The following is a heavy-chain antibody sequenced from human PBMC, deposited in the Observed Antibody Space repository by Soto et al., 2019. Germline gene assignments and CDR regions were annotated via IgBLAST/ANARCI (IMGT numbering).Heavy chain of an antibody. J-gene: IGHJ6*02. CDR2: MNPNSGNT. CDR3: ARRPTQYYDILTGYPYYYGMDV. V-gene: IGHV1-8*02. D-gene: IGHD3-9*01. CDR1: GYTFTSYA. Sequence: GASVKVSCKASGYTFTSYAMHWVRQATGQGLEWMGWMNPNSGNTGYAQKFQGRVTMTRNTSISTAYMELSSLRSEDTAVYYCARRPTQYYDILTGYPYYYGMDVWGQGTTVTVSS.